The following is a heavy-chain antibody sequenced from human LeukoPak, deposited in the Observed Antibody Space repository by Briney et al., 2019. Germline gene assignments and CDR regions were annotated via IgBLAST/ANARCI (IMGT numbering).Heavy chain of an antibody. V-gene: IGHV3-48*03. Sequence: GGSLRLSCAASGFMFSTYEMNWVRQAPGKGLEWLSYISYNGRSIYYADSVKGRFTISRDNAKNSLYLQMNSLRAEDTAVYYCAELGITMIGGVWGKGTTVTISS. CDR1: GFMFSTYE. CDR2: ISYNGRSI. D-gene: IGHD3-10*02. CDR3: AELGITMIGGV. J-gene: IGHJ6*04.